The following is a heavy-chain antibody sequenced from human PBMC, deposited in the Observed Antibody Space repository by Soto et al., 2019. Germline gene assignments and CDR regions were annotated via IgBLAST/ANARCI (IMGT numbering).Heavy chain of an antibody. J-gene: IGHJ6*02. CDR3: ARGIQWRYGMDV. V-gene: IGHV3-74*01. D-gene: IGHD5-12*01. CDR1: GFTFNSHW. Sequence: EVQLEESGGGLVQPGGSLRLSCAAAGFTFNSHWMHWVRQAPGKGLVWVSRINGDGSSTFYADSVKGRFTISRDNAKNTLYLQMNSLRAEDTAVYYCARGIQWRYGMDVWGQGTTVTVSS. CDR2: INGDGSST.